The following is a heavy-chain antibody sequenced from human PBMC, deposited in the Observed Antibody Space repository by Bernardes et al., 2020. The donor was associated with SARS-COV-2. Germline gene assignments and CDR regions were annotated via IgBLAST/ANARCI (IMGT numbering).Heavy chain of an antibody. Sequence: SETLSLTCAVYGGSFSGYYWSWIRQPPGKGLEWIWEINHSGSTNYNPSLKSRVTISVDTSKNQFSLKLSSVTAADTAVYYCVAYGSGNGAFDIWGQGTMVTVSS. D-gene: IGHD3-10*01. CDR2: INHSGST. V-gene: IGHV4-34*01. CDR3: VAYGSGNGAFDI. J-gene: IGHJ3*02. CDR1: GGSFSGYY.